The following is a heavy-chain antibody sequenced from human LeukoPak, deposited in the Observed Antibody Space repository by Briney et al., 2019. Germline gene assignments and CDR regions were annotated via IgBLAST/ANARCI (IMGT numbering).Heavy chain of an antibody. CDR2: ISGSDGST. D-gene: IGHD3-10*01. CDR3: AKHYYGSGSSTLWL. CDR1: GFTFSSYA. Sequence: GGSLRLSCAASGFTFSSYAMSWVRQAPGKGLEWVSAISGSDGSTYYADSVKGRFTISRDNSKNTLYLQMNSLRAEDTAVYYCAKHYYGSGSSTLWLWGQGTLVTVSS. V-gene: IGHV3-23*01. J-gene: IGHJ4*02.